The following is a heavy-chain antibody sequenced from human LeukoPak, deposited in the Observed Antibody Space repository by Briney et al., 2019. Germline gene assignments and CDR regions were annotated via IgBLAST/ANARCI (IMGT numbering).Heavy chain of an antibody. CDR2: ISSSGSTI. CDR3: ARVLSPYYDILTGYYTFYQ. CDR1: GFTFSDHY. D-gene: IGHD3-9*01. Sequence: PGGSLRLSCAASGFTFSDHYMSWIRQAPGKGLEWVSYISSSGSTIYYADSVKGRFTISRDNAKNSLYLQMNSLRAEDTAVYYCARVLSPYYDILTGYYTFYQWGQGTLVTVSS. J-gene: IGHJ4*02. V-gene: IGHV3-11*01.